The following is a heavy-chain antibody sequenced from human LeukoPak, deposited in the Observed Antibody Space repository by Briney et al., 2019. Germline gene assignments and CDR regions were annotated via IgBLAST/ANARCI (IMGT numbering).Heavy chain of an antibody. CDR3: ARVILVAPKYRNSNWFDP. CDR1: GGSISSSNW. J-gene: IGHJ5*02. V-gene: IGHV4-4*02. D-gene: IGHD6-6*01. CDR2: IYHSGST. Sequence: PSETLSLTCAVSGGSISSSNWWSWVRPPPGKGLEWIGEIYHSGSTNYNPSLKSRVTISVDKSKNQFSLKLSSVTAADTAVYYCARVILVAPKYRNSNWFDPWGQGTLVTVSS.